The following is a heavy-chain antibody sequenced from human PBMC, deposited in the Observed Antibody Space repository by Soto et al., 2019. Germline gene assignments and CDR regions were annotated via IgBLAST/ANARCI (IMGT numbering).Heavy chain of an antibody. CDR2: ISGSGGST. D-gene: IGHD4-17*01. CDR1: GFTFSSYA. J-gene: IGHJ4*02. CDR3: AKDAVVDYGDYVEFDY. V-gene: IGHV3-23*01. Sequence: GGSLRLSCAASGFTFSSYAMSWVRQAPGKGLEWVSAISGSGGSTYYADSVKGRFTISRDNSKNTLYLQMNSLRAEDTAVYYCAKDAVVDYGDYVEFDYWGQGTLVTVSS.